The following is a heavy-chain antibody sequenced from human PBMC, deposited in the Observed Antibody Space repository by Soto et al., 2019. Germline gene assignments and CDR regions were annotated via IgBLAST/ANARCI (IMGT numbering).Heavy chain of an antibody. CDR3: ASLQVPGNFDY. D-gene: IGHD6-13*01. V-gene: IGHV4-39*01. CDR1: GGSISSRNYY. CDR2: IYYSGET. Sequence: QLQLQESRPGLVKPSETLSLTCTVSGGSISSRNYYWAWVRQPPGKGLEWIGNIYYSGETYYRPSLRSRLTISVDTSKTQFSLELSSLTAADTAMYYCASLQVPGNFDYWGQGNLVTVSS. J-gene: IGHJ4*02.